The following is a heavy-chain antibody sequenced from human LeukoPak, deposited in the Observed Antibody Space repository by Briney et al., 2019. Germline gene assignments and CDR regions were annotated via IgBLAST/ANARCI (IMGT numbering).Heavy chain of an antibody. V-gene: IGHV3-30*02. D-gene: IGHD2-2*01. Sequence: PGGSLRLSCAASGFTFSSYGMHWVRQAPGKGLEWVAFIRYDGSNKYYADSVKGRFTISRDNSKNTLYLQMNSLRAEDTAVYYCAKPGLCSISCYNNYYYYYYMVVWGKGTTVTVSS. J-gene: IGHJ6*03. CDR3: AKPGLCSISCYNNYYYYYYMVV. CDR1: GFTFSSYG. CDR2: IRYDGSNK.